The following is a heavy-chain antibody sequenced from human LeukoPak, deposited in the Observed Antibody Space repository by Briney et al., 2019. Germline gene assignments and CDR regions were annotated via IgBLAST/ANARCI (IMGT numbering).Heavy chain of an antibody. D-gene: IGHD3-3*01. CDR3: ARGITIFGAPLYYFDY. V-gene: IGHV1-2*06. CDR2: INPNSGGT. Sequence: ASVKVSCKASGYTFTGYYMHWVRQAPGQGLEWIGRINPNSGGTNYAQKFQGRVTMTRDTSISTAYMELSRLRSDDTAVYYCARGITIFGAPLYYFDYWGQGTLVTVSS. CDR1: GYTFTGYY. J-gene: IGHJ4*02.